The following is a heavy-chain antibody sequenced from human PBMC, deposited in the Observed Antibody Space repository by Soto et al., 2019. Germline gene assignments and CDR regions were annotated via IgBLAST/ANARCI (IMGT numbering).Heavy chain of an antibody. V-gene: IGHV4-34*09. J-gene: IGHJ5*02. CDR1: GGSVNGYY. CDR2: INHTGGT. CDR3: ARDSTVIVGANSGFDP. Sequence: SETLSLTCAVYGGSVNGYYWNWISQPPGKGLEWIGEINHTGGTHYNPSLKSRVTISVDTSKNQFSLKLTSVTAADTAVYYCARDSTVIVGANSGFDPWGQGTLVTVSS. D-gene: IGHD1-26*01.